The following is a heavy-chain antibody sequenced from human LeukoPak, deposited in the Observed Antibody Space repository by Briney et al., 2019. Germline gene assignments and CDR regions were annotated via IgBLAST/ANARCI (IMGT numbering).Heavy chain of an antibody. Sequence: SETPSLTCTASGGSISSSDYYWGWIRQPPGKGLEWIGSIHDSGSTYYNPSLKSRVTVSVDTSKIQFSLKMNSVTAADTAVYYCARRNPIGTAGTPINWGQGTLVTVSS. J-gene: IGHJ4*02. CDR2: IHDSGST. CDR3: ARRNPIGTAGTPIN. CDR1: GGSISSSDYY. D-gene: IGHD6-19*01. V-gene: IGHV4-39*01.